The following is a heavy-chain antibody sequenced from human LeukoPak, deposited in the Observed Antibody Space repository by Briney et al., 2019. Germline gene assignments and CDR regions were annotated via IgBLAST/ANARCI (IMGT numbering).Heavy chain of an antibody. CDR1: GFTFSSYW. V-gene: IGHV3-74*01. CDR3: ARAPNYDFWSGYSYYFDY. CDR2: INSDGSST. J-gene: IGHJ4*02. D-gene: IGHD3-3*01. Sequence: PGGSLRLSCAASGFTFSSYWMHWVRQAPGKGLVWVSRINSDGSSTSYADSVKGRFTISRDNVKNTLYLQMNSLRAEDTAVYYCARAPNYDFWSGYSYYFDYWSQGTLVTVSS.